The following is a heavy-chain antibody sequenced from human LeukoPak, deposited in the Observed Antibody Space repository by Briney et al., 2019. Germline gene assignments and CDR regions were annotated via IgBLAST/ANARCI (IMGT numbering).Heavy chain of an antibody. D-gene: IGHD2-21*01. Sequence: PSETLSLTCTVSGGSISSYYWSWIRQPPGKGLEWIGEINHSGSTNYNPSLKSRVTISVDTSKNQFSLKLSSVTAADTAVYYCARGSVYCGGDCFDYWGQGTLVTVSS. CDR2: INHSGST. CDR1: GGSISSYY. J-gene: IGHJ4*02. CDR3: ARGSVYCGGDCFDY. V-gene: IGHV4-34*01.